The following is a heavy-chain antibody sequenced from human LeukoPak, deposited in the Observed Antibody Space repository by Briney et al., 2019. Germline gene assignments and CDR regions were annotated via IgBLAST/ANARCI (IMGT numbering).Heavy chain of an antibody. Sequence: GGSLRLSCAASGFTFSDYYMSWIRQAPGKGLEWVSYISSSGSTIYYADSVKGRFTISRDNAKNSLCLQMNSLRAEDTAVYYCARDAHSSGWYNYFDYWGQGTLVTVSS. D-gene: IGHD6-19*01. J-gene: IGHJ4*02. CDR2: ISSSGSTI. CDR1: GFTFSDYY. V-gene: IGHV3-11*01. CDR3: ARDAHSSGWYNYFDY.